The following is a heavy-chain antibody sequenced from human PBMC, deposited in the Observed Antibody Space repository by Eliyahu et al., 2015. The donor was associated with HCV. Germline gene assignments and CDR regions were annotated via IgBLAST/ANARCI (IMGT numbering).Heavy chain of an antibody. J-gene: IGHJ3*02. CDR2: IRSKAYGGTT. D-gene: IGHD1-26*01. V-gene: IGHV3-49*03. Sequence: EVQLVESGGGLVQPGRSLRLSCTASGFTFGDYAMSWFXQAPGKGLEWVGFIRSKAYGGTTEYAASVKGRFTISRDDSKSIAYLQMNSLKTEDTAVYYCTRAPVGFIEPRLRRGSAFDIWGQGTMVTVSS. CDR3: TRAPVGFIEPRLRRGSAFDI. CDR1: GFTFGDYA.